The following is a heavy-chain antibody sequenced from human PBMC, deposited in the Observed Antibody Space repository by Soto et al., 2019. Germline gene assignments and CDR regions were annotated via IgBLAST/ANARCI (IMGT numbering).Heavy chain of an antibody. Sequence: ASVKVSCKASGGTFSSYAISWVRQAPGQGLEWMGGIIPIFGTANYAQKFQGRVTITADESTSTAYMELSSLRSEDTAVYYCARDHRGFLTGYYGSYYFDYWGQGTLVTVSS. CDR1: GGTFSSYA. CDR2: IIPIFGTA. J-gene: IGHJ4*02. CDR3: ARDHRGFLTGYYGSYYFDY. V-gene: IGHV1-69*13. D-gene: IGHD3-9*01.